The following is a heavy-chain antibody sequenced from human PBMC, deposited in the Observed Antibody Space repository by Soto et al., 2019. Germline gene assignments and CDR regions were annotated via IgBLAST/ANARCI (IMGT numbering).Heavy chain of an antibody. D-gene: IGHD3-22*01. CDR3: AKGGYEYESSDSDVFGI. Sequence: EVQLLESGGGLVQPGGSLRLSCAASGFTFSSYAMSWVRQAPGKGLEWVSALSGSGDSTYYADSVKGRFTISRDNSKNTLYLQMNSLRPEDTAVYHCAKGGYEYESSDSDVFGIWGQGTMVTVSS. V-gene: IGHV3-23*01. J-gene: IGHJ3*02. CDR1: GFTFSSYA. CDR2: LSGSGDST.